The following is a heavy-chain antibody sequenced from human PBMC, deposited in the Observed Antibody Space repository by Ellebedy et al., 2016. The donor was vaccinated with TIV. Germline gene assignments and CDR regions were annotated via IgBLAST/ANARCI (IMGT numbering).Heavy chain of an antibody. CDR1: GYTFTAYY. D-gene: IGHD3-22*01. CDR2: INPDSSGT. Sequence: ASVKVSCKASGYTFTAYYMHWVRQAPGQGLEWLGWINPDSSGTDSAQKFQGRLTMTRDSSSTTAYMELRSLTSDDTAVYYCARGQSLYFDSSGFNWYFDHWGRGTPVTVSS. V-gene: IGHV1-2*02. J-gene: IGHJ2*01. CDR3: ARGQSLYFDSSGFNWYFDH.